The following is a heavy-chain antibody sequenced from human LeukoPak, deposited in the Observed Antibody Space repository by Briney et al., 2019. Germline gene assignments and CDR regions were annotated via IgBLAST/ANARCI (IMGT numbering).Heavy chain of an antibody. J-gene: IGHJ5*01. V-gene: IGHV3-33*08. D-gene: IGHD4-17*01. Sequence: PGGSLRLSCAASGFTFSSYWMHWVRQAPGKGLEWVAVIWYDGSNKYYADSVKGRFTISRDNSKNTLYLQMNSLRAEDTAVYYCARDLTTVTTNWFDSWGQGTLVTVSS. CDR2: IWYDGSNK. CDR3: ARDLTTVTTNWFDS. CDR1: GFTFSSYW.